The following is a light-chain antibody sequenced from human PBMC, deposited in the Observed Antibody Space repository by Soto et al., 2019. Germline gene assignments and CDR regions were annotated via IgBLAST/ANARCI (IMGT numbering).Light chain of an antibody. Sequence: QSALTQPASVSGSPGQSITISCTGTSSDVVGYNYVSWFRQHPGKAPKVLIYDVSNRPSGVSDRFSGSKSGNTASLTISGLQAEDEADYYCSSYTSSSIVVFGGGTKLTVL. CDR3: SSYTSSSIVV. CDR1: SSDVVGYNY. CDR2: DVS. V-gene: IGLV2-14*01. J-gene: IGLJ2*01.